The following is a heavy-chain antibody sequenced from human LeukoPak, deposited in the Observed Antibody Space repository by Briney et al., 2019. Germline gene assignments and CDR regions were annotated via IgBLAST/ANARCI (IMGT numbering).Heavy chain of an antibody. J-gene: IGHJ4*02. CDR1: GCPLSTYA. D-gene: IGHD4-17*01. V-gene: IGHV3-23*05. Sequence: PGGSLRLPCSAPGCPLSTYAMSWVRQAPGKGVEWVSAIDNSGTVTYYADSVRGRFTISRDNFKNTLSLQMNSLRAEDTAVYHCATTSTVTANFDNWGQGTLVTVCS. CDR2: IDNSGTVT. CDR3: ATTSTVTANFDN.